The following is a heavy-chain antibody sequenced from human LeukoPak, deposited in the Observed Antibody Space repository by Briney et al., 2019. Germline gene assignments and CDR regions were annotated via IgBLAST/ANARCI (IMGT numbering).Heavy chain of an antibody. CDR3: ARDETSGYYFPGY. CDR1: GFTFDDYG. J-gene: IGHJ4*02. D-gene: IGHD3-22*01. Sequence: GGSLRLSCAASGFTFDDYGMSWVRQAPGKGLEWVSGINWNGGSTGYADSVRSRFTISRDNAKNSLYLQMNSLRAEDTALYYCARDETSGYYFPGYWGQGTLVTVSS. CDR2: INWNGGST. V-gene: IGHV3-20*04.